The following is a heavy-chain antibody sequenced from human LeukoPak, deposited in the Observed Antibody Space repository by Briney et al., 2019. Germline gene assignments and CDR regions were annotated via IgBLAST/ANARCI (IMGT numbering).Heavy chain of an antibody. J-gene: IGHJ4*02. CDR2: IYYSWST. CDR1: GGSISSSSYY. D-gene: IGHD3-10*01. Sequence: SETLSLTCTLSGGSISSSSYYWGWIRQPPGKGLEWIGSIYYSWSTYYNSPLKSRVTISVDTSKNQFSLKLISVTAADTALYYCAREGPRGSGIYYNPLDYWGQGALVIVSS. V-gene: IGHV4-39*02. CDR3: AREGPRGSGIYYNPLDY.